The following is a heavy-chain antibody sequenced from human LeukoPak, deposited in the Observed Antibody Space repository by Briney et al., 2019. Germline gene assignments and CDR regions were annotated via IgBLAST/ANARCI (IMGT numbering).Heavy chain of an antibody. J-gene: IGHJ4*02. D-gene: IGHD5-18*01. CDR2: ISGSGGST. Sequence: GGSLRLSCAASGFTFSSYAMSWVRQAPGKGLEWVSAISGSGGSTYYADSVKGRFTIPRDNSKNTLYLQMNSLRAEDTAVYYCAKGKRWRGYSYTRFDYWGQGTLVTVSS. CDR1: GFTFSSYA. V-gene: IGHV3-23*01. CDR3: AKGKRWRGYSYTRFDY.